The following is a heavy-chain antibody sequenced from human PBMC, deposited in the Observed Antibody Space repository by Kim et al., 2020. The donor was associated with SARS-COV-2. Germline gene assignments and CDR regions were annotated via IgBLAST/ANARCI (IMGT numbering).Heavy chain of an antibody. V-gene: IGHV3-53*01. J-gene: IGHJ6*02. Sequence: GGSLRLSCAASGFTVSSNYMSWVRQAPGKGLEWVSVIYSGGSTYYADSVKGRFTISRDNSKNTLYLQMNSLRAEDTAVYYCARDRAGRSMGLYYYYGMDVWGQGTTVTVSS. D-gene: IGHD3-10*01. CDR2: IYSGGST. CDR3: ARDRAGRSMGLYYYYGMDV. CDR1: GFTVSSNY.